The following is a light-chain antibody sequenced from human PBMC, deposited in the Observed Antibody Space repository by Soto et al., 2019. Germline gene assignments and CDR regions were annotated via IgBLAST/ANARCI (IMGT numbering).Light chain of an antibody. CDR1: QSVSSSY. Sequence: EIVLTQPPGTLSLSPGERATLSCRASQSVSSSYLAWYQQKPGQAPRLLIYGASSRATGIPDRFSGSGSGTDFTLTISRLEPEDFAVYYCQQYDSSGTFGQGTTVDNK. CDR2: GAS. V-gene: IGKV3-20*01. J-gene: IGKJ1*01. CDR3: QQYDSSGT.